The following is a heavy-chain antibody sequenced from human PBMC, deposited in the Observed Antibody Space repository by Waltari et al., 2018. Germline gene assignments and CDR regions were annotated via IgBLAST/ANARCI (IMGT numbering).Heavy chain of an antibody. D-gene: IGHD1-26*01. CDR1: GYTFTSYG. CDR2: ISAYNGNT. CDR3: ARGETTTYYYYYYYMDV. Sequence: QVQLVQSGAEVKKPGASVKVSCTASGYTFTSYGISRVRQAPGQGPERMGWISAYNGNTNYAQKLQGRVTMTTDTSTSTAYMELRSLRSDDTAVYYCARGETTTYYYYYYYMDVWGKGTTVTVSS. J-gene: IGHJ6*03. V-gene: IGHV1-18*01.